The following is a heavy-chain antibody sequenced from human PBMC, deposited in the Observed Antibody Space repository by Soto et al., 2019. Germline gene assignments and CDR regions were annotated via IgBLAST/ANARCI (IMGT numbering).Heavy chain of an antibody. CDR3: ARSPYYYDSSGYYR. CDR2: IIPIFGTA. CDR1: GGTFSSYA. D-gene: IGHD3-22*01. V-gene: IGHV1-69*13. J-gene: IGHJ4*02. Sequence: SVKVSCKASGGTFSSYAISWVRQAPGQGLEWMGGIIPIFGTANYAQKFQGRVTITADESTSTAYMELSSLRSEDTAVYYCARSPYYYDSSGYYRWGQGTLVTVSS.